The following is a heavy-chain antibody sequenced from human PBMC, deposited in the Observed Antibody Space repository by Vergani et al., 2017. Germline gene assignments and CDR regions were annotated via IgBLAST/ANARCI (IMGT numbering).Heavy chain of an antibody. J-gene: IGHJ5*02. CDR1: GYTFTSYG. V-gene: IGHV1-18*01. CDR2: ISAYNGNT. CDR3: ARGDLEEYSGYDGLNWLDP. Sequence: QVQLVQSGAEVKKPGASVKVSCKASGYTFTSYGISWVRQAPGQGLEWMGGISAYNGNTNYAQKLQGRVTMTTDTSTSTAYMELRSLRSDDTAVYYCARGDLEEYSGYDGLNWLDPWGQGTLVTVSS. D-gene: IGHD5-12*01.